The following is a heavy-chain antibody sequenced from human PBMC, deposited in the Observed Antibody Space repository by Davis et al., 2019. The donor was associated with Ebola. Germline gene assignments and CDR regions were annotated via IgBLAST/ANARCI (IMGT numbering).Heavy chain of an antibody. CDR3: ASRMTTALS. Sequence: GESLKISCVSSGFTFRRHWMTWVRQAPGKGQEWVANIKYDGSEKDYVDSVKGRFTISRDNAKKSLYLQMNSLRVEDTAVYYCASRMTTALSWGQGTMISVSS. J-gene: IGHJ4*03. CDR2: IKYDGSEK. CDR1: GFTFRRHW. D-gene: IGHD4-11*01. V-gene: IGHV3-7*03.